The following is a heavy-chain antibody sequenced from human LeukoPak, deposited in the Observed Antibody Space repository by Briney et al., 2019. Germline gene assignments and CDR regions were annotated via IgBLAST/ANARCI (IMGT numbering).Heavy chain of an antibody. J-gene: IGHJ4*02. Sequence: PSQTLSLTCTVSGGSISSGDYYWSWIRQPPGKGLEWIGYIYYSGSTYYNPSLKSRVTISVDTSKNQSSLKLSSVTAADTAVYYCARGEELGDFDYWGQGTLVTVSS. D-gene: IGHD1-26*01. CDR2: IYYSGST. CDR1: GGSISSGDYY. CDR3: ARGEELGDFDY. V-gene: IGHV4-30-4*08.